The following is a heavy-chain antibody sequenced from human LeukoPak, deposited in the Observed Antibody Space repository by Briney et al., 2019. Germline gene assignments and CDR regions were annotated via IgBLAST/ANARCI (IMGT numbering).Heavy chain of an antibody. Sequence: SQTLSLTCAISGDSVSSNSAGWSWIRQSPSRGLEWLGRTYYRSKWYNDYAESVKSRITINPGTSKNQFSLQLNSVTPEDTAVYYCARRSNSNGSFDYWGQGTLVTVSS. CDR2: TYYRSKWYN. D-gene: IGHD4-4*01. J-gene: IGHJ4*02. CDR1: GDSVSSNSAG. CDR3: ARRSNSNGSFDY. V-gene: IGHV6-1*01.